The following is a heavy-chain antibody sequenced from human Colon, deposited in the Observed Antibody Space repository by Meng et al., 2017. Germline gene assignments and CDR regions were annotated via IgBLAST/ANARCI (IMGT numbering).Heavy chain of an antibody. Sequence: SQTLSLTCAISGDSVSTNNAAWHWIRQSPSRGLEWLGRTYYRSKWYYEYAASVKSRITINPDTSKNQCSLQLNSVTPEDTAVYFCARGRSGWPDDFDVWGQGTMVT. D-gene: IGHD6-19*01. CDR1: GDSVSTNNAA. J-gene: IGHJ3*01. CDR3: ARGRSGWPDDFDV. CDR2: TYYRSKWYY. V-gene: IGHV6-1*01.